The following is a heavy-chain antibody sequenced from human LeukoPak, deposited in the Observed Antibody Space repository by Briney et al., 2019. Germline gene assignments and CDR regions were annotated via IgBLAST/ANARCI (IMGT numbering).Heavy chain of an antibody. D-gene: IGHD2-15*01. J-gene: IGHJ6*03. CDR3: ARGYCSGGSCYSYYYYNYMDV. CDR1: GGSISSSSYY. V-gene: IGHV4-39*07. CDR2: IYNSGST. Sequence: SETLSLTCTVSGGSISSSSYYWGWIRQSPGKGLEWIGSIYNSGSTYYNPSLKSRVTISVDTSKNQFSLKLSSVTAADTAVYYCARGYCSGGSCYSYYYYNYMDVWGKGTTVTVSS.